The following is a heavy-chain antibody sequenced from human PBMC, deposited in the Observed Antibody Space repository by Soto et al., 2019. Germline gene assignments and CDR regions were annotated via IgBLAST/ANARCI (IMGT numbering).Heavy chain of an antibody. V-gene: IGHV5-51*01. CDR1: GYSFTSYW. J-gene: IGHJ6*02. Sequence: GESLKISCNGSGYSFTSYWIGWVGQMPWKGLEWMGIIYPGDSDTRYSPSFQGQVTISADKSISTAYLQWSSLKASDTAMYYCARVGVVSPYYYYGMDVWGQGTTVTVSS. CDR2: IYPGDSDT. D-gene: IGHD3-3*01. CDR3: ARVGVVSPYYYYGMDV.